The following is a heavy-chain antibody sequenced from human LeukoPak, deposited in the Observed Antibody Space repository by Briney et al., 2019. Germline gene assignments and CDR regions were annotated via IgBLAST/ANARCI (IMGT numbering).Heavy chain of an antibody. D-gene: IGHD3-10*01. V-gene: IGHV3-74*01. J-gene: IGHJ3*02. CDR1: GFTFSSYW. Sequence: GGSLRLSCAASGFTFSSYWMHWVRQAPGKGLVWVSRINSDGSSTSYADSVKGRFTISRDNAKNTLYLQMNSLRAEDTAVYYCASLPAYYYGSGSYAFDIWGQGTMVTVSS. CDR3: ASLPAYYYGSGSYAFDI. CDR2: INSDGSST.